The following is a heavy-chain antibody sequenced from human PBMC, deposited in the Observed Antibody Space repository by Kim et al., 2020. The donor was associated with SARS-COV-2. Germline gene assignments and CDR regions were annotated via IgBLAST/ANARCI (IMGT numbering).Heavy chain of an antibody. CDR3: ARAEGATVLFDYHYYGMDV. CDR2: IYYSGST. V-gene: IGHV4-59*01. Sequence: SETLSLTCTVSGGSISSYYWSWIRQPPGKGLEWIGYIYYSGSTNYNPSLKSRVTISVDTSKNQFSLKLSSVTAADTAVYYCARAEGATVLFDYHYYGMDVWGQGTTVTVSS. J-gene: IGHJ6*02. D-gene: IGHD1-26*01. CDR1: GGSISSYY.